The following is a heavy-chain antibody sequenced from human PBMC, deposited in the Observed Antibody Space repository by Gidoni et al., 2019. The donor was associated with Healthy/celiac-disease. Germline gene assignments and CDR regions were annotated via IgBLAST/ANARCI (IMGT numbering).Heavy chain of an antibody. V-gene: IGHV4-31*03. CDR3: ARLKIAVAGRGAFDI. CDR1: GGSISSGGYY. J-gene: IGHJ3*02. Sequence: QVQLQESGPGLVKPSQTLSLTCTFSGGSISSGGYYWSWIRQHPGKGLEWIGYIYYSGSTYYNPSLKSRVTISVDTSKNQFSLKLSSVTAADTAVYYCARLKIAVAGRGAFDIWGQGTMVTVSS. D-gene: IGHD6-19*01. CDR2: IYYSGST.